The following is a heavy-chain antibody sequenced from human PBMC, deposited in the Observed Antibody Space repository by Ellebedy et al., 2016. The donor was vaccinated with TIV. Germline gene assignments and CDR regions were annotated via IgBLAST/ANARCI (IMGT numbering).Heavy chain of an antibody. Sequence: PGGSLRLSCSASGFTFSSYAMHRVRQAPGKGLEYVSAISSNWGSTYYADSVKGRFTIPRDNSKNTLYLQMSSLRAEDTAVYYCVKDLDDYSNLDYWGQGTLVTVSS. CDR2: ISSNWGST. CDR3: VKDLDDYSNLDY. J-gene: IGHJ4*02. V-gene: IGHV3-64D*09. D-gene: IGHD4-11*01. CDR1: GFTFSSYA.